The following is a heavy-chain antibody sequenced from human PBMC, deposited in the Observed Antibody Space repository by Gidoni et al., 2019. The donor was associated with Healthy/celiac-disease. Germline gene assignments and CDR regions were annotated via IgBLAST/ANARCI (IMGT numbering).Heavy chain of an antibody. Sequence: QVQLVESGGGVVQPGRSLRLPCAASGFTFSSYGMHWVRQAPGKGLEWVAVISYDGSNKYYADSVKGRFTISRDNSKNTLYLQMNSLRAEDTAVYYCAKGVTEFDLWGRGTLVTVSS. CDR3: AKGVTEFDL. V-gene: IGHV3-30*18. CDR1: GFTFSSYG. CDR2: ISYDGSNK. J-gene: IGHJ2*01.